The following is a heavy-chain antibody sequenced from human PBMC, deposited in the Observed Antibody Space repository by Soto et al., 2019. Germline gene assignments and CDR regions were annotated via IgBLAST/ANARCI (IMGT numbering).Heavy chain of an antibody. J-gene: IGHJ3*02. CDR2: IIPIFGTE. D-gene: IGHD3-22*01. CDR1: GGTFSSYA. Sequence: QVQLVQSGAEVKKPGSSVKVSCKASGGTFSSYAISWVRQAPGQGLEWMGGIIPIFGTENYAQRFQGSVTITAVESTSTAYMELSSLRSEDTAVYYCARWTYYDDRAGAFDIWGQGTMVTVSS. CDR3: ARWTYYDDRAGAFDI. V-gene: IGHV1-69*01.